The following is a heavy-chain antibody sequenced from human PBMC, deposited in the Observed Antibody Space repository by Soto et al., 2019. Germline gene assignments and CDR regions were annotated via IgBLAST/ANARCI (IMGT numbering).Heavy chain of an antibody. V-gene: IGHV4-31*03. CDR2: IYHSGTT. J-gene: IGHJ6*02. CDR1: CDPIRSCGYS. CDR3: ARDVPHRGMDV. Sequence: SGTLSLTCPISCDPIRSCGYSWSWIRQHPGEGLQWIGYIYHSGTTYYNPSLKSRVNISVDTSKNQFSLGLNSVTAADTAMYYCARDVPHRGMDVWGQGTTVS. D-gene: IGHD3-10*02.